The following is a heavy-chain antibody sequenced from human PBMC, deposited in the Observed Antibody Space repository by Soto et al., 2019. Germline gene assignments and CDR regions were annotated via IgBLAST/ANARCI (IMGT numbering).Heavy chain of an antibody. Sequence: ASVRVSCKASGYTFTSYDINWVRQATGQGLEWMGWMNPNSGNTGYAQKFQGRVTMTRNTSISTAYMELSSLRSEDTAVYYCARERDCSGGSCYTFDYWGQGTLVTVSS. D-gene: IGHD2-15*01. CDR2: MNPNSGNT. J-gene: IGHJ4*02. CDR3: ARERDCSGGSCYTFDY. CDR1: GYTFTSYD. V-gene: IGHV1-8*01.